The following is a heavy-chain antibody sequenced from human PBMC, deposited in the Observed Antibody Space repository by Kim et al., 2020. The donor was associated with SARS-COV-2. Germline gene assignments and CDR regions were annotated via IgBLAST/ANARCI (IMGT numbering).Heavy chain of an antibody. D-gene: IGHD6-19*01. J-gene: IGHJ4*02. Sequence: GGSLRLSCAASGFTFSSYAMSWVRQAPGKGLEWVSAISGSGSTYYADSVKGRFTISRDNSKNTLYLQMNGLRAEDTAVYYCAKVINTYSSGFFDYWGQGTLVTVSS. V-gene: IGHV3-23*01. CDR3: AKVINTYSSGFFDY. CDR1: GFTFSSYA. CDR2: ISGSGST.